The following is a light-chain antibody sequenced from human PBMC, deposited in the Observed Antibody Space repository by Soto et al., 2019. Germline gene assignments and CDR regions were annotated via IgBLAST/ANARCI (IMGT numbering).Light chain of an antibody. J-gene: IGKJ4*01. CDR3: QKYNNGGPLT. CDR1: EGFSNY. Sequence: DIQMTQSPSSLSASIGDRVTITCRASEGFSNYFAWFQQKPGQAPSLLIYAASTLQSGVPSRFSGSGSGTDFTLTINNLQPDDVATYDCQKYNNGGPLTFGGGTKVEIK. V-gene: IGKV1-27*01. CDR2: AAS.